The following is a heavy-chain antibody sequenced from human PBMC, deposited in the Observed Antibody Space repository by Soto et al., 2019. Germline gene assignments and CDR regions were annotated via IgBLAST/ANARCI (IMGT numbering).Heavy chain of an antibody. CDR3: ARDRLGYSYGNSMDV. Sequence: GGSLRLSCAASGFTLSTYSMDWVRQAPGKGLELISYISRSSATTIYYADSVKGRFTISRDNAKNSLYLQMNSLRDEDTAVYYCARDRLGYSYGNSMDVWGQGTTVTVSS. CDR1: GFTLSTYS. D-gene: IGHD5-18*01. V-gene: IGHV3-48*02. J-gene: IGHJ6*02. CDR2: ISRSSATTI.